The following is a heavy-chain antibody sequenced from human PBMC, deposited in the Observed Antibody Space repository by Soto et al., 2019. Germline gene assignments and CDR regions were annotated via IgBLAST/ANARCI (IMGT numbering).Heavy chain of an antibody. CDR2: INPSGGST. J-gene: IGHJ6*02. V-gene: IGHV1-46*01. CDR3: ARAPIAVAGPTYYLYYGMDV. Sequence: GASVKVSCKASGYTFTSYYMHWVRQAPGQGLEWMGIINPSGGSTSYAQKFQGRVTMTRDTSTSTVYMELSSLRSEDTAAYYCARAPIAVAGPTYYLYYGMDVWGQGTTVTVSS. CDR1: GYTFTSYY. D-gene: IGHD6-19*01.